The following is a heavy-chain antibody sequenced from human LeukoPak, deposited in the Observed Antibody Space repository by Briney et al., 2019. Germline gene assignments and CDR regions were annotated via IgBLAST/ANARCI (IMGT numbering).Heavy chain of an antibody. CDR2: ISSSSSTI. J-gene: IGHJ3*02. D-gene: IGHD2-2*01. Sequence: GGSLRLSCAASGFTFSMYSMSWVRQAPGKGLEWVSYISSSSSTIYYADSVKGRFTISRDNAKKLLYLQMNSLRDEDTAVYYCARVGVVPAAMGGAFDIWGQGTMVTVSS. V-gene: IGHV3-48*02. CDR1: GFTFSMYS. CDR3: ARVGVVPAAMGGAFDI.